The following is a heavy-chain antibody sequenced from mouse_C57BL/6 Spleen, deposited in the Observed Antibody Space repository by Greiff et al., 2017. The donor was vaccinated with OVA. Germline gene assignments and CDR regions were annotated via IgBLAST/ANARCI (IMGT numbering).Heavy chain of an antibody. CDR1: GYTFTTYP. Sequence: VQLVESGAELVKPGASVKMSCKASGYTFTTYPIEWMKQNHGKSLEWIGNFHPYNDDTKYNEKFKGKATLTVEKSSSTVYLELSRLTSDDSAVYYCAIIYDGYTPYFDYWGQGTTLTVSS. CDR2: FHPYNDDT. CDR3: AIIYDGYTPYFDY. V-gene: IGHV1-47*01. J-gene: IGHJ2*01. D-gene: IGHD2-3*01.